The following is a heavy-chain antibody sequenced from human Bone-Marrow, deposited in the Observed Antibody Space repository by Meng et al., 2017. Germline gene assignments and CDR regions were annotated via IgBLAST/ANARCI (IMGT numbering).Heavy chain of an antibody. J-gene: IGHJ4*02. CDR2: IYYSGST. D-gene: IGHD6-13*01. CDR3: ARDTSYSSSWFDY. CDR1: GGSISSGGYY. V-gene: IGHV4-31*03. Sequence: QVHWQDAGPGLVKPSQTLSLTCTVSGGSISSGGYYWSWIRQHPGKGLEWIGYIYYSGSTYYNPSLKSRVTISVDTSKNQFSLKLSSVTAADTAVYYCARDTSYSSSWFDYWGQGTLVTVSS.